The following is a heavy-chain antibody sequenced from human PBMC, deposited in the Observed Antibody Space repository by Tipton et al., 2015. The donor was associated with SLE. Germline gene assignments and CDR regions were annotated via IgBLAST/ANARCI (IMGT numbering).Heavy chain of an antibody. J-gene: IGHJ4*02. CDR2: IKSKTDGGTT. CDR3: TTDGDTAMVYYFDY. V-gene: IGHV3-15*01. Sequence: SGPEVKKPGSSVKVSCKASGFTFSSYGMHWVRQAPGKGLEWVGRIKSKTDGGTTDYAAPVKGRFTISRDDSKNTLYLQMNSLKTEDTAVYYCTTDGDTAMVYYFDYWGQGTLVTVSS. D-gene: IGHD5-18*01. CDR1: GFTFSSYG.